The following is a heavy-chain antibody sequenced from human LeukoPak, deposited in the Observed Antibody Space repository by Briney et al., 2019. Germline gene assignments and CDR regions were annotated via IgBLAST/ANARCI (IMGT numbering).Heavy chain of an antibody. J-gene: IGHJ3*02. CDR1: GFTVSSNY. D-gene: IGHD4-17*01. V-gene: IGHV3-53*01. CDR3: ARDLHGDYDAFDI. CDR2: VYSGGRT. Sequence: PGGSLRLSCAASGFTVSSNYMSWVRQAPGKGLEWVSVVYSGGRTYYADSVKDRFTISKDNSKNTLYLQVNSLRAEDTAMYYCARDLHGDYDAFDIWGQGTMVTVSS.